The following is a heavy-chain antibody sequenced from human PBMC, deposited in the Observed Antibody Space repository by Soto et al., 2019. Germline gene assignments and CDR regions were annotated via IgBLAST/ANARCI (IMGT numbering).Heavy chain of an antibody. CDR2: IYYSGST. Sequence: SETLSLTCTVSGGSISSSSYYWGWIRQPPGKGLEWIGSIYYSGSTYYNPSLKSRVTISVDTSKNQFSLKLSSVTAADTAVYYCARLQYYYGSGTPHRPFDYWGQGTLVTVSS. J-gene: IGHJ4*02. D-gene: IGHD3-10*01. CDR1: GGSISSSSYY. V-gene: IGHV4-39*01. CDR3: ARLQYYYGSGTPHRPFDY.